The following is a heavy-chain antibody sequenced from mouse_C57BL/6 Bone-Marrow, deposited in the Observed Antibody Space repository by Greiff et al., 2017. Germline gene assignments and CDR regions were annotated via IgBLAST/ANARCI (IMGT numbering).Heavy chain of an antibody. CDR1: GFTFNTYA. CDR3: VREDYGSSYGGPWFAY. CDR2: IRSKSSNYAT. D-gene: IGHD1-1*01. Sequence: EVMLVESGGGLVQPKGSLKLSCAASGFTFNTYAMHWVRQAPGKGLEWVARIRSKSSNYATYYADSVKDRFTISRDDSQSMLYLQMNNLKTEDTAMYYCVREDYGSSYGGPWFAYWGQGTLVTVSA. J-gene: IGHJ3*01. V-gene: IGHV10-3*01.